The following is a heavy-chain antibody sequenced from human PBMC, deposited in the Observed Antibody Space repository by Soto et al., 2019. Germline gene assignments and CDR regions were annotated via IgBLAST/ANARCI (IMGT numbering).Heavy chain of an antibody. CDR2: IGPSDSYT. D-gene: IGHD3-22*01. J-gene: IGHJ3*02. Sequence: PGESLKISCKGSGYSFTVYWISWVRQMPGKGLEWMGRIGPSDSYTNYSPSFQGHVTISADKSISTAYLRWSSLKASDTAMYYCASRRDYYDSSGYSDAFDIWGQGTMVTVSS. CDR3: ASRRDYYDSSGYSDAFDI. V-gene: IGHV5-10-1*01. CDR1: GYSFTVYW.